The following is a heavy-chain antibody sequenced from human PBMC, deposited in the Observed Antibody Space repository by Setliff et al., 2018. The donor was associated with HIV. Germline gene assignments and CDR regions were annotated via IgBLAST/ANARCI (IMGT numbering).Heavy chain of an antibody. D-gene: IGHD6-13*01. CDR3: ARDGYSSSWYVISGSFDY. Sequence: KPSETLSLTCIVSGGSISSSSYYWGWIRQPPGKGLEWIGTVYYSGSTYYNPSLKSRVTISVDTSENQFSLKLSSVTAADTAVYYRARDGYSSSWYVISGSFDYWGQGILVTVSS. CDR2: VYYSGST. CDR1: GGSISSSSYY. V-gene: IGHV4-39*07. J-gene: IGHJ4*02.